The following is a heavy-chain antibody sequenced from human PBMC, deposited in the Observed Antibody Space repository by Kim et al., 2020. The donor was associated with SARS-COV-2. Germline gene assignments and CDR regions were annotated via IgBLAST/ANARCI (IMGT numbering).Heavy chain of an antibody. CDR2: ISWNSGSI. V-gene: IGHV3-9*01. CDR3: AKDVSRGAAAGLYNWFDP. J-gene: IGHJ5*02. D-gene: IGHD6-13*01. Sequence: GGSLRLSCAASGFTFDDYAMHWVRQAPGKGLEWVSGISWNSGSIGYADSVKGRFTISRDNAKNSLYLQMNSLRAEDTALYYCAKDVSRGAAAGLYNWFDPWGQGTLVTVSS. CDR1: GFTFDDYA.